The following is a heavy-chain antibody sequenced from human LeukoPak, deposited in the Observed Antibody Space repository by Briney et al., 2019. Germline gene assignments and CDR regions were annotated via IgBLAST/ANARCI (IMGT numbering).Heavy chain of an antibody. CDR3: ARGRTGSGSYYD. D-gene: IGHD3-10*01. V-gene: IGHV4-34*01. Sequence: SETLSLTCAVYGVSFSGYYWSWIRQPPGKGLEWIGEINHSGSTNYNPSLKSGVTISVDTSKNQFSLKLSSVTAADTAVYYCARGRTGSGSYYDWGQGTLVTVSS. CDR1: GVSFSGYY. CDR2: INHSGST. J-gene: IGHJ4*02.